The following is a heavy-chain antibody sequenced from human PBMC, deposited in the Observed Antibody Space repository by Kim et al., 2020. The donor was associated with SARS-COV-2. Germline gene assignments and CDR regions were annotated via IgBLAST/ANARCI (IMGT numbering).Heavy chain of an antibody. V-gene: IGHV4-39*01. J-gene: IGHJ2*01. D-gene: IGHD3-22*01. CDR2: IYYSGST. CDR1: GGSISSSSYY. CDR3: ARPGGDYYDSSGYSTDWYFDL. Sequence: SETLSLTCTVSGGSISSSSYYWGWIRQPPGKGLEWIGSIYYSGSTYYNPSLKSRVTISVDTSKNQFSLKLSSVTAADTAVYYCARPGGDYYDSSGYSTDWYFDLWGRGTLVTVSS.